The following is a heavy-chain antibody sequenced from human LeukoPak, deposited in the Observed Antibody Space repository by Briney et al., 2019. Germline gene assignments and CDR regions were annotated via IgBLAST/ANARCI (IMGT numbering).Heavy chain of an antibody. Sequence: GASVKVSCKASGGTFSSYAISWVRQAPGQGLEWMGGIIPIFGTANYAQKFQGRVTITADESTSTAYLELSSLRSEDTAVYYCAREYERGIADRWGQGTLVTVSS. CDR2: IIPIFGTA. CDR3: AREYERGIADR. V-gene: IGHV1-69*13. D-gene: IGHD6-13*01. J-gene: IGHJ5*02. CDR1: GGTFSSYA.